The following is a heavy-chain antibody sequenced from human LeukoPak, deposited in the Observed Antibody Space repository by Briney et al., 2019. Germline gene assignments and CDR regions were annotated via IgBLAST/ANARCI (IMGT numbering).Heavy chain of an antibody. CDR3: AKDFAYYDSSGYYTFDY. Sequence: GGSLRLSCAASGFTFSSYGMHWVRQAPGKGLEWVVFIRYDGSNKYYADSVKGRFTISRDNSKNTLYLQMNSLRAEDTAVYYCAKDFAYYDSSGYYTFDYWGQGTLVTVSS. J-gene: IGHJ4*02. D-gene: IGHD3-22*01. CDR1: GFTFSSYG. V-gene: IGHV3-30*02. CDR2: IRYDGSNK.